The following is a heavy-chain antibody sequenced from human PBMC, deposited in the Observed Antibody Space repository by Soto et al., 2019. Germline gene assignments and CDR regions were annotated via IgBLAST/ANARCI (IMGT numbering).Heavy chain of an antibody. Sequence: GGSLRLSCAASGFTFSSYSMNWVRQAPGKGLEWVSSISSSSSYIYYADSVKGRFTISRDNAKNSLYLQMNSLRAEDTAVYYCARSGRYYDFWSGYYSSPGYSKDGMDVWGQGTTVTSP. V-gene: IGHV3-21*01. CDR2: ISSSSSYI. CDR1: GFTFSSYS. J-gene: IGHJ6*02. CDR3: ARSGRYYDFWSGYYSSPGYSKDGMDV. D-gene: IGHD3-3*01.